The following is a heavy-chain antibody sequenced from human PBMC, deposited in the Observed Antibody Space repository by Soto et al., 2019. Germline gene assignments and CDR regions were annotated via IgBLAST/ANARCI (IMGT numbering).Heavy chain of an antibody. CDR3: ARSPLGYDYVRQTWREVGDSFDI. J-gene: IGHJ3*02. D-gene: IGHD3-16*01. CDR2: LIHGGST. V-gene: IGHV4-34*12. CDR1: GASLGGFH. Sequence: QVRLEQWGAGLLKPSETLSLTCAIYGASLGGFHWTWLRQAPGKGLEWIGELIHGGSTNYNPSLTGRVSFSLDTSKNQFSLHLMSVTAADTAVYYCARSPLGYDYVRQTWREVGDSFDIWGRGTLVTVSS.